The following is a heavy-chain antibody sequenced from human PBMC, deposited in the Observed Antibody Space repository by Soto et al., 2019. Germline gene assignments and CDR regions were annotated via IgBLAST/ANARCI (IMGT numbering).Heavy chain of an antibody. Sequence: QVQLVESGGGVVQPGRSLRLSCAASGFTFSNYGMHWVRQAPGKGLEWVAVISYDGSNKNYADSVKGRFTISRDNSKNTLYLQMNILRAEDTAVYYCAKEGGYSSSSTNFDYWGQGTLVTVSS. J-gene: IGHJ4*02. CDR3: AKEGGYSSSSTNFDY. V-gene: IGHV3-30*18. CDR1: GFTFSNYG. CDR2: ISYDGSNK. D-gene: IGHD6-6*01.